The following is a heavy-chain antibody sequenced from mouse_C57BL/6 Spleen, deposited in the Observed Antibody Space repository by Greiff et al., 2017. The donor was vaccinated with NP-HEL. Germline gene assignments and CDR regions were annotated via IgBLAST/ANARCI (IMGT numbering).Heavy chain of an antibody. D-gene: IGHD1-1*01. V-gene: IGHV5-15*01. CDR3: ARRGPGSSPWYVDV. Sequence: EVQLVESGGGLVQPGGSLKLSCAASGFTFSDYGMAWVRQAPRTGPEWVAFISTLAYSIYYADTVPGRFTIARENAKNTLYLEMSRLRSEDTAMYYGARRGPGSSPWYVDVWGTGTTVTVSS. J-gene: IGHJ1*03. CDR2: ISTLAYSI. CDR1: GFTFSDYG.